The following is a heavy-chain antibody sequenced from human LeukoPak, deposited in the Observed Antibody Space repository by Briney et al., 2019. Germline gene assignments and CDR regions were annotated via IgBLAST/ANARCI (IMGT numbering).Heavy chain of an antibody. V-gene: IGHV4-59*08. CDR2: IYSSGST. CDR1: GGSISSYY. J-gene: IGHJ4*02. D-gene: IGHD6-19*01. Sequence: SETLSLTCTVSGGSISSYYWSWIRQPPGKGLEWIGYIYSSGSTNHNPSLESRVTISVDTSKNQFSLKLSSVTAADTAVYYCARRGYSTGWYYFDYWGQGTLVTVSS. CDR3: ARRGYSTGWYYFDY.